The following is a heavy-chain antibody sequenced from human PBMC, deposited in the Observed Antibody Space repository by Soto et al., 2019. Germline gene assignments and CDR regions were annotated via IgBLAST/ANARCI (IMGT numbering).Heavy chain of an antibody. V-gene: IGHV3-33*01. CDR1: GFTFSSYG. J-gene: IGHJ3*02. D-gene: IGHD3-22*01. CDR2: IWYDGSNK. CDR3: ARAYDSSGYYPPDI. Sequence: QVQQVESGGGVVQPGSSLRLSCAASGFTFSSYGMHWVRQAPGKGLEWVAVIWYDGSNKYYADSVKGRFTISRDNSKNTLYLQMNSLRAEDTAVYYCARAYDSSGYYPPDIWGQGTMVTVSS.